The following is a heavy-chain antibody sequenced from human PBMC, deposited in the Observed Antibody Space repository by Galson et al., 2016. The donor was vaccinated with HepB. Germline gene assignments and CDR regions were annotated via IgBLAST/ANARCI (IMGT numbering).Heavy chain of an antibody. CDR2: INPNSGGT. CDR1: GYRFTDYH. V-gene: IGHV1-2*02. J-gene: IGHJ4*02. Sequence: SCKASGYRFTDYHMHWVRQAPGQGLEWMGWINPNSGGTNLAQKFQGRVTMTRDTSINAAHMELSSLTSDDTGVYYCARGGTASALDYWGQGTLVTVSS. D-gene: IGHD3-16*01. CDR3: ARGGTASALDY.